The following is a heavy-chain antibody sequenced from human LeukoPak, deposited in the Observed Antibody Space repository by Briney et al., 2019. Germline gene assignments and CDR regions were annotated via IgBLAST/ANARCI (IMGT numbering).Heavy chain of an antibody. V-gene: IGHV3-74*01. J-gene: IGHJ4*02. CDR2: ISSDGSII. Sequence: PGGSLRLSCAASGFSFSSYWMHWVRRAPGKGLVWVSRISSDGSIINYADSVKGRFTISRDNAKNTLYLQMNSLRVEDTAVYYCARPAVAGLRAGGYDYWGQGTLVTVSS. CDR1: GFSFSSYW. CDR3: ARPAVAGLRAGGYDY. D-gene: IGHD6-19*01.